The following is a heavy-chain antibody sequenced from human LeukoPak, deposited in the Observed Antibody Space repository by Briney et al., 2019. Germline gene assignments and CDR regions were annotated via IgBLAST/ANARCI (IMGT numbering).Heavy chain of an antibody. J-gene: IGHJ4*02. Sequence: PGGSLRLSCAASGFTFSRYWMSWVRQAPGKGLGWVANIKQDGSEKYYVDSVKGRLTISRDNAKNSLYLQMNSLRAEDTAVYYCARWNREYYDSSGYNYWGQGTLVTVSS. CDR2: IKQDGSEK. V-gene: IGHV3-7*01. CDR3: ARWNREYYDSSGYNY. CDR1: GFTFSRYW. D-gene: IGHD3-22*01.